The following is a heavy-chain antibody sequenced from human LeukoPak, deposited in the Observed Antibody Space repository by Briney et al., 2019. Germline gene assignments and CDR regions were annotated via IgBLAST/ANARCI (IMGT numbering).Heavy chain of an antibody. CDR2: ISGGSSYI. D-gene: IGHD3-9*01. CDR1: RFTFSSYS. Sequence: GGSLRLSCAASRFTFSSYSMHWVCQAPGKGLEWVSSISGGSSYIYYADSVKGRFTISRDNAKNSLYLQMNSLSAEDTAVYYCARASANYDILTDYYHYSGLDVWGQGTTVTVSS. V-gene: IGHV3-21*01. J-gene: IGHJ6*02. CDR3: ARASANYDILTDYYHYSGLDV.